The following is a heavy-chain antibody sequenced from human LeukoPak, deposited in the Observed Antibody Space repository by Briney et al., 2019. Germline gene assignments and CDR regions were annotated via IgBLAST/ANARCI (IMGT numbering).Heavy chain of an antibody. Sequence: GGSLRLSCAASGFIFGDFAMHWVRQVPGKGLEWVSGINSNNGIIGYADSVKGRFSISRDNAKDSLYLQMNSLRPEDTALYYCTKDFYRDFYDSVDYYFHYWGQGTLVTVSS. CDR2: INSNNGII. CDR1: GFIFGDFA. D-gene: IGHD3-22*01. V-gene: IGHV3-9*01. J-gene: IGHJ4*02. CDR3: TKDFYRDFYDSVDYYFHY.